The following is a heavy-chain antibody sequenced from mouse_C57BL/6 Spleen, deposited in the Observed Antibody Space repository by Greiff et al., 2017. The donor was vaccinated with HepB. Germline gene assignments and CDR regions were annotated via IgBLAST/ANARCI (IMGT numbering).Heavy chain of an antibody. CDR2: ISSGSSTI. D-gene: IGHD1-1*01. J-gene: IGHJ4*01. CDR3: ARRTGYYGSSYYAMDY. V-gene: IGHV5-17*01. Sequence: EVQRVESGGGLVKPGGSLKLSCAASGFTFSDYGMHWVRQAPEKGLEWVAYISSGSSTIYYADTVKGRFTISRDNAKNTLFLQMSSLRAEDTAMYYCARRTGYYGSSYYAMDYGGQGTSVTVSS. CDR1: GFTFSDYG.